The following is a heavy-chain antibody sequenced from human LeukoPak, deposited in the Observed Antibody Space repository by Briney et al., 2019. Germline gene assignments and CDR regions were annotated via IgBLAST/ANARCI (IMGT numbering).Heavy chain of an antibody. CDR3: ARERHPGYQLLPFDY. D-gene: IGHD2-2*01. Sequence: PSETLSLTCTVSGGSISSYYWSGIRQPPGKGLEWIGYIYYSGSTNYNPSLKSRVTISVDTSKNQFSLKLSSVTAADTAVYYCARERHPGYQLLPFDYWGQGTLVTVSS. J-gene: IGHJ4*02. CDR2: IYYSGST. V-gene: IGHV4-59*12. CDR1: GGSISSYY.